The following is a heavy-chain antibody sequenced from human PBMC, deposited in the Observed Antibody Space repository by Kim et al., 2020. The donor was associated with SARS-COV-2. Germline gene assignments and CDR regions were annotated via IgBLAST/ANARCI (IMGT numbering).Heavy chain of an antibody. CDR3: ARVDTMTRSVVFDY. J-gene: IGHJ4*01. CDR1: GVSVSSGSSS. D-gene: IGHD5-12*01. V-gene: IGHV4-30-2*01. CDR2: IYHTGSI. Sequence: SETLSLTCGVSGVSVSSGSSSWSWIRQTPGKGLEWIGHIYHTGSIYYNPSLKGRVTISVDSSKNQFSLKVTSVTAADTAVYYCARVDTMTRSVVFDYWG.